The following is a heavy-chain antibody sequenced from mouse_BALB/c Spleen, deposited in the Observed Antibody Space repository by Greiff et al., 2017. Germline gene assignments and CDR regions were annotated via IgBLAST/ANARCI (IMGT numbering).Heavy chain of an antibody. D-gene: IGHD1-1*01. J-gene: IGHJ2*01. CDR3: ARKGTTVVAPSYFDY. CDR1: GYTFTSYT. CDR2: INPSSGYT. V-gene: IGHV1-4*01. Sequence: QVQLQQSGAELARPGASVKISCKASGYTFTSYTMHWVKQRPGQGLEWIGYINPSSGYTNYNQKFKDKATLTADKSSSTAYMQLSSLTSEDSAVYYCARKGTTVVAPSYFDYWGQGTTLTVSS.